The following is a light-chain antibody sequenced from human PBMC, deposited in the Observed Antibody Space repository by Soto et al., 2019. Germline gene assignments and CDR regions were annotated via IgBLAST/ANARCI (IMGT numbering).Light chain of an antibody. CDR2: NVN. V-gene: IGLV2-11*01. CDR1: SSDVGSYDY. CDR3: CSYAGSRTFV. J-gene: IGLJ3*02. Sequence: QSVLIQPPSVSGSPGQSVTISCTGTSSDVGSYDYVSWYQQHPGTVPKPMIYNVNTRPSGVPDRFSGSKSGNTASLTISGLRAEDEAHYHCCSYAGSRTFVFGGGTKVTVL.